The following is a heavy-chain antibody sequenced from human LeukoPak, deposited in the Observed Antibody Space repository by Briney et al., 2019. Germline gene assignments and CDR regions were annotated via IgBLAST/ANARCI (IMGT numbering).Heavy chain of an antibody. D-gene: IGHD3-22*01. Sequence: SVKVSCKASGGTLSSYAISWVRQAPGQGLEWMGGIIPIFGTANYAQKFQGRVTITADESTSTAYMELSSLRSEDTAVYYCARLYYYDSSFDYWGQGTLVTVSS. CDR2: IIPIFGTA. CDR3: ARLYYYDSSFDY. CDR1: GGTLSSYA. J-gene: IGHJ4*02. V-gene: IGHV1-69*13.